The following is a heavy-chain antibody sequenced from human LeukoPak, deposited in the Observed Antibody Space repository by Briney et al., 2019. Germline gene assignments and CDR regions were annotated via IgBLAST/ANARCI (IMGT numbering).Heavy chain of an antibody. CDR2: IIPIFGTA. D-gene: IGHD4-17*01. Sequence: SVKVSCKASGGTFSSYAISWVRQAPGQGPEWMGGIIPIFGTANYAQKFQGRVTITADESTSTAYMELSSLRSEDTAVYYCARSFYGDYPNWFDPWGQGTLVTVSS. J-gene: IGHJ5*02. CDR1: GGTFSSYA. V-gene: IGHV1-69*13. CDR3: ARSFYGDYPNWFDP.